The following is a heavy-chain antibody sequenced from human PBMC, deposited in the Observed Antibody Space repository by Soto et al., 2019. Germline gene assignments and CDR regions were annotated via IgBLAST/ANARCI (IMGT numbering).Heavy chain of an antibody. D-gene: IGHD3-10*01. CDR1: GFTFSSYG. CDR2: IIYDGSTK. J-gene: IGHJ4*02. CDR3: AKDRMGAGVRGYFDY. Sequence: ESGGGVVPPGRSLRLSCAASGFTFSSYGMHWVRQAPGKGLEWVAVIIYDGSTKYYADSVKGRFTISRDNSKSTLYLQMNSLRAEDTAVYYCAKDRMGAGVRGYFDYWGQGTLVTVSS. V-gene: IGHV3-30*18.